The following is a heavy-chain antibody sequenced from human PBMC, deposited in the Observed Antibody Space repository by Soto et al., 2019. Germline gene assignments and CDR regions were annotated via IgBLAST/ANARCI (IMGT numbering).Heavy chain of an antibody. CDR1: GFSFSSYA. CDR3: AKRYDFWSGHLDY. Sequence: VGSLRLSCVAAGFSFSSYAMSWVRQAPGKGLEWVSSSSGSGGSTYYADSVKGRFTISRDNSKNTLYLQMNSLRAEDTAVYYCAKRYDFWSGHLDYWGQGTLVTVSS. CDR2: SSGSGGST. V-gene: IGHV3-23*01. D-gene: IGHD3-3*01. J-gene: IGHJ4*02.